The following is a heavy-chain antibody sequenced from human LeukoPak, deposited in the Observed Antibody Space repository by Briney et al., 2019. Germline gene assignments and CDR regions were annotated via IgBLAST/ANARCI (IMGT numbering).Heavy chain of an antibody. Sequence: PSETLSLTCTVSGGSISSGSYYWSWIRQPAGKGLEWIGRIYTSGSTNHNPSLKSRVTISVDTSKNQFSLKLSSVTAADTAVYYCARERIYCSSTSCYKATWFDPWGQGTLVTVSS. J-gene: IGHJ5*02. V-gene: IGHV4-61*02. CDR2: IYTSGST. D-gene: IGHD2-2*02. CDR1: GGSISSGSYY. CDR3: ARERIYCSSTSCYKATWFDP.